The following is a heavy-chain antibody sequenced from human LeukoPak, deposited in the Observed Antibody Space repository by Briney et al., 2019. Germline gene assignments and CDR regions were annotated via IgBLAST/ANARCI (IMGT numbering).Heavy chain of an antibody. CDR1: GGSFSGYY. CDR3: ARGYPPYYYYGMDV. J-gene: IGHJ6*02. V-gene: IGHV4-34*01. Sequence: SETLSLTCAVYGGSFSGYYWSWIRQPPRKGLEWIGEINHSGSTNYNPSLMSRVTISVDTSKHQFSLKLSSVTAADTAVYDCARGYPPYYYYGMDVWGQGTTVTVSS. CDR2: INHSGST.